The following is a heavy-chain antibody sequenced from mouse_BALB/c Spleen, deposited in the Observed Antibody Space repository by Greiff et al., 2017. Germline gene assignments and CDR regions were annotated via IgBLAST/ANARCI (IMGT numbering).Heavy chain of an antibody. V-gene: IGHV3-2*02. CDR3: ARGGWLRDWYFDV. CDR1: GYSITSDYA. D-gene: IGHD2-2*01. CDR2: ISYSGST. J-gene: IGHJ1*01. Sequence: EVQLQQSGPGLVKPSQSLSLTCTVTGYSITSDYAWNWIRQFPGNKLEWMGYISYSGSTSYNPSLKSRISITRDTSKNQFFLQLNSVTTEDTATYYCARGGWLRDWYFDVWGAGTTVTVSS.